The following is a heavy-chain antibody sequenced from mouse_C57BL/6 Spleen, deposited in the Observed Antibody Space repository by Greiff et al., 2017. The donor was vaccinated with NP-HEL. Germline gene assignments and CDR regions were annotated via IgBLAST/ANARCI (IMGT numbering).Heavy chain of an antibody. J-gene: IGHJ3*01. V-gene: IGHV5-16*01. Sequence: EVKLVESEGGLVQPGSSLKLSCTASGFTFSDYYMAWVRQAPEKGLEWVANINYDGSSTYYLDPLKSRFIISRDNATNILYLQMSSLESEDTATYCCARERDYYGSGCGFAYWGQGTLVTVSA. D-gene: IGHD1-1*01. CDR2: INYDGSST. CDR1: GFTFSDYY. CDR3: ARERDYYGSGCGFAY.